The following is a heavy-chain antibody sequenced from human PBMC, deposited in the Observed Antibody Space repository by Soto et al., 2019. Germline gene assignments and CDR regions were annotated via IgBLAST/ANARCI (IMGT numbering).Heavy chain of an antibody. V-gene: IGHV4-59*01. CDR2: IYYSGST. CDR1: GGSISSYC. D-gene: IGHD1-26*01. Sequence: SETLSLTCTVSGGSISSYCWSWIRQPPGKGLEWIGYIYYSGSTNYNPSLKSRVTISVDTSKNQFSLKLSSVTAADTAVYYCARTPLLWGQGTLVTVSS. CDR3: ARTPLL. J-gene: IGHJ4*02.